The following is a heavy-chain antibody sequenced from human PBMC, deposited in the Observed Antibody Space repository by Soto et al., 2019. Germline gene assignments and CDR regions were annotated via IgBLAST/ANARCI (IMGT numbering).Heavy chain of an antibody. CDR3: AKARQAQSHYYYGMDV. D-gene: IGHD6-19*01. CDR1: GFTFSSYA. J-gene: IGHJ6*02. Sequence: GGSLRLSCAASGFTFSSYAVSWVRQAPGKGLEWVSAISASGSGTYYAESVKGRFTISRDSSNNTLYLQMNSLRGVDTAIYYCAKARQAQSHYYYGMDVWGQGTPVTVSS. V-gene: IGHV3-23*01. CDR2: ISASGSGT.